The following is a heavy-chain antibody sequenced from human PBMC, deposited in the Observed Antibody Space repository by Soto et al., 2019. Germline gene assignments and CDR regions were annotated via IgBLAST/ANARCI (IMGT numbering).Heavy chain of an antibody. D-gene: IGHD1-7*01. CDR2: IIPIFGTA. Sequence: SVKVSCKASGGTFSSYAISWLRQAPGQGLEWMGGIIPIFGTANYAQKFQGRVTITADESSITAYMELSSLRSEDTAVYYCAGTEELPYYHGRDVWGKGTTVTVSS. CDR3: AGTEELPYYHGRDV. J-gene: IGHJ6*04. CDR1: GGTFSSYA. V-gene: IGHV1-69*13.